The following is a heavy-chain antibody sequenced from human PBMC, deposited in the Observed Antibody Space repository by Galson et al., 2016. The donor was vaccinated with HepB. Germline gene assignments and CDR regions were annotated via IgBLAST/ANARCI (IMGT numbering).Heavy chain of an antibody. D-gene: IGHD3-10*01. CDR3: AHRPERDYSYGSGFFDS. CDR1: GFSFSTTKAG. Sequence: PALVKPTQTLTLTCTFSGFSFSTTKAGVGWIRQPPGKALEWLALLYWDDDKRYSPSLKNRLTVTRDTSKNQVVLTMTDMDPVDTATYYCAHRPERDYSYGSGFFDSWGQGTLVTVSS. CDR2: LYWDDDK. J-gene: IGHJ4*02. V-gene: IGHV2-5*02.